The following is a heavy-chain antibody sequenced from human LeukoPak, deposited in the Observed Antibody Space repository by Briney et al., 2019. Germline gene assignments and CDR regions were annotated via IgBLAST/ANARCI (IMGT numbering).Heavy chain of an antibody. CDR1: GFTLSGYA. J-gene: IGHJ4*02. Sequence: QPGGSLRLSCAASGFTLSGYAMHWVRQAPGKGLEYVSGISSNGGSTYYANSVEGRFTISRDNSKNTLYLQMGSLRVEDMAVYYCARDTIGGYELWDYADCWGQGTLVTVSS. CDR3: ARDTIGGYELWDYADC. CDR2: ISSNGGST. V-gene: IGHV3-64*01. D-gene: IGHD5-12*01.